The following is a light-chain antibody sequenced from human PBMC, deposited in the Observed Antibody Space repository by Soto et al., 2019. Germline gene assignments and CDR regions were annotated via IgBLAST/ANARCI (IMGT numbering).Light chain of an antibody. V-gene: IGKV1-39*01. CDR3: QQPYSVPLT. Sequence: DLQVTQCPSTLSGSVGERDTITCRASQYISNYLNWYQQKPGEAPTLLIHAASSVQSGVASRFSGSESATEFTLTIRSLQAEDSATYYCQQPYSVPLTFGGGTKVDI. CDR1: QYISNY. CDR2: AAS. J-gene: IGKJ4*01.